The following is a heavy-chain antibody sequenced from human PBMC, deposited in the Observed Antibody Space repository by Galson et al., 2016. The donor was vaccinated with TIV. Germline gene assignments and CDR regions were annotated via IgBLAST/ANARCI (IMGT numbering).Heavy chain of an antibody. J-gene: IGHJ4*02. CDR3: AKPDIATIDINYYFDY. CDR2: IGTGGKT. D-gene: IGHD5-24*01. Sequence: SLRLSCAASGFTFSTYAMSWVRQAPGKGLEWVSSIGTGGKTYYADSVKGRFTISRDNSKDSLYLQMNSLRADDTAVYYCAKPDIATIDINYYFDYWGQGTLVTVSS. CDR1: GFTFSTYA. V-gene: IGHV3-23*01.